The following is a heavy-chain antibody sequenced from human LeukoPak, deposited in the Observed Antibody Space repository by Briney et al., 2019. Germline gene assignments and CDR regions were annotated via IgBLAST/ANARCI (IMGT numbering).Heavy chain of an antibody. J-gene: IGHJ4*02. CDR1: ALTFSSYS. V-gene: IGHV3-21*01. CDR3: ARDPELLWFGELISGFDY. D-gene: IGHD3-10*01. CDR2: ISSSSSYI. Sequence: GGSLRLSCAASALTFSSYSMNWVRQAPGKGLEWVPSISSSSSYIYYADSVKGRFTISRDNAKNSLYLQMNSLRAEDTAVYYCARDPELLWFGELISGFDYWGQGTLVTVSS.